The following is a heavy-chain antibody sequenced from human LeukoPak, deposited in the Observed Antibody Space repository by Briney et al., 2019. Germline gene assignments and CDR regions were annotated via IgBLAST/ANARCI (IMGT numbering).Heavy chain of an antibody. D-gene: IGHD2-2*01. CDR1: GGSISNYY. CDR3: ARHVVVPAATDAFDI. CDR2: IYYSGST. Sequence: SETLSLTCTVSGGSISNYYWSWIRQPPGKGLEWIGYIYYSGSTNYNPSLKSRVTISVDTSKNQFSLKLSSVTAADTAVYYCARHVVVPAATDAFDIWGQGTMVTVSS. J-gene: IGHJ3*02. V-gene: IGHV4-59*08.